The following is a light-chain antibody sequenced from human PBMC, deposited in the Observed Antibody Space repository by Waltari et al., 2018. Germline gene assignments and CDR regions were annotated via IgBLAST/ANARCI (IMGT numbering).Light chain of an antibody. J-gene: IGLJ2*01. CDR2: GVN. CDR1: TFNLGTHH. CDR3: GSWDTSLNLGA. V-gene: IGLV1-51*01. Sequence: QSPLTQPPSVSAAPGQRVTLPRAGATFNLGTHHVSWYLVFPGTDPRLLIYGVNKPPSGIPDRFSGSKSGTSATLEITGLQTGDEALYYCGSWDTSLNLGAFGGGTQLTVL.